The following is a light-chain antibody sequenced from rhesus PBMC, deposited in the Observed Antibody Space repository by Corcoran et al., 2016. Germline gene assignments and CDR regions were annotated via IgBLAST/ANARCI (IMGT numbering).Light chain of an antibody. Sequence: DIQMTQSPSSLSASVGDTVTITCRASQSISSWLDWYQQKPGKAPKLLIYKASSLQSGVPSSFSGRGSVTDFTLTISSLQPEDFATYYCLQYSSSPFTFGPGTKLDIK. V-gene: IGKV1-22*01. CDR2: KAS. CDR1: QSISSW. CDR3: LQYSSSPFT. J-gene: IGKJ3*01.